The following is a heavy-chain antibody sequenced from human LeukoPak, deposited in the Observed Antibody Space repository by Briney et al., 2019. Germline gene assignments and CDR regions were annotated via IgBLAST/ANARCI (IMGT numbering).Heavy chain of an antibody. Sequence: TGGSLRLSCTASGFTISGDAMHWVRQAPGKGLQWVAHISFDGSYKYYADSVKGRFTISRDNSKNTLYLQMNSLRTDDTALFYCARETLDALDLWGPGTLVTVPS. CDR2: ISFDGSYK. J-gene: IGHJ3*01. CDR1: GFTISGDA. V-gene: IGHV3-30*04. CDR3: ARETLDALDL.